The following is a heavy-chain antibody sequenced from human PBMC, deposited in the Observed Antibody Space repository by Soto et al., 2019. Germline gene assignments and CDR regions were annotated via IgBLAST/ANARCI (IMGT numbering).Heavy chain of an antibody. CDR2: ISSSGSTI. CDR3: ARDKYSYGVFDY. J-gene: IGHJ4*02. Sequence: PGGSLRLSCAASGFTFSSYEMNWVRQAPGKGLEWVSYISSSGSTIYYADSVKGRFTISRDNAKNSLYLQMYSLRAEDTAVYYCARDKYSYGVFDYWGQGTLVTVSS. CDR1: GFTFSSYE. V-gene: IGHV3-48*03. D-gene: IGHD5-18*01.